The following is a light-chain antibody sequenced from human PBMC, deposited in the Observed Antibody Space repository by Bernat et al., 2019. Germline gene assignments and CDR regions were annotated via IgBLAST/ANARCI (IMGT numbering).Light chain of an antibody. CDR1: ESVSSD. CDR3: QQYNKRHPIT. J-gene: IGKJ5*01. V-gene: IGKV3-15*01. CDR2: GAS. Sequence: EVVMTQSPATLSVSPGERATFSCRASESVSSDSAWYQQKPVQAPRLLIYGASTRATGIPYRFSGSGSGKEFTLTISGLKSEDYAVYYCQQYNKRHPITFGQGRRLDIK.